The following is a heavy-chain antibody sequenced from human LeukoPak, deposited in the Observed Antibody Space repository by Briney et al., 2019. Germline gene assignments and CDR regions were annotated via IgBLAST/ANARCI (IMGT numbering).Heavy chain of an antibody. V-gene: IGHV3-21*01. J-gene: IGHJ3*02. D-gene: IGHD5-24*01. Sequence: GGSLRLSCAASGFTFSTYSMNWVRQAPGKGLEWVSSITSSSTIYYADSVKGRFTISRDNAKNSLYLQMNSLRAEDTAVYYCARPRDGYNLVAFDIWGQGTTVIVSS. CDR1: GFTFSTYS. CDR2: ITSSSTI. CDR3: ARPRDGYNLVAFDI.